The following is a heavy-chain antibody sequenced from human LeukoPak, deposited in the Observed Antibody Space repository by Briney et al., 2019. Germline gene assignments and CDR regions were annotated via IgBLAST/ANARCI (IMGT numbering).Heavy chain of an antibody. CDR2: INPNSGGT. Sequence: GASVKVSCKASGYTFISYGISWVRQAPGQGLEWMGWINPNSGGTNYAQKFQGRVTMTRDTSISTAYMELSRLRSDDTAVYYCARILLERRGWSGNWFDPWGQGTLVTVSS. CDR3: ARILLERRGWSGNWFDP. J-gene: IGHJ5*02. D-gene: IGHD1-1*01. CDR1: GYTFISYG. V-gene: IGHV1-2*02.